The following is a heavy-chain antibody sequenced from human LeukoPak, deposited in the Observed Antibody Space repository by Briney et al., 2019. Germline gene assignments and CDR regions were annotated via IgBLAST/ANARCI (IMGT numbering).Heavy chain of an antibody. J-gene: IGHJ4*02. D-gene: IGHD3-22*01. V-gene: IGHV5-51*01. CDR3: ARQGGLYYYVSSGSKYYFDY. CDR2: IYPGDSDT. CDR1: GYSFTSYW. Sequence: GESLKISCKGSGYSFTSYWIGWVRQMPGKGLEWMGIIYPGDSDTRYSPSFQGQVTISADKFISTAYLQWSSLKASDTAMYYCARQGGLYYYVSSGSKYYFDYWGQGTLVTVSS.